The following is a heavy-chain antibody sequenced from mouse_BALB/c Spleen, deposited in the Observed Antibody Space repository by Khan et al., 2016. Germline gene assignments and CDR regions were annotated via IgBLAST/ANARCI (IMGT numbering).Heavy chain of an antibody. J-gene: IGHJ3*01. Sequence: EVQLQESGPGLVKPSQSLSLTCTVTGYSITSDYAWNWIRQFPGNKLEWVGYISYSGITIYNPSLKSRISITRDTSKNQFFLQLNSVTTEEAGTYYCEREYDNNGPWFGYWGQGTLVTVSA. CDR1: GYSITSDYA. V-gene: IGHV3-2*02. CDR2: ISYSGIT. CDR3: EREYDNNGPWFGY. D-gene: IGHD2-3*01.